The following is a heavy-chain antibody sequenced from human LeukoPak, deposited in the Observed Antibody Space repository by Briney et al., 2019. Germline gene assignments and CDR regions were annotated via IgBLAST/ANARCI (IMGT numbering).Heavy chain of an antibody. CDR3: AREYSRRYYYYMDV. V-gene: IGHV3-7*01. D-gene: IGHD6-13*01. CDR2: IKQDGSEK. Sequence: PGGSLRLSCAASGITFSSYWMSWVRQAPGKGLEWVANIKQDGSEKYYVDSVKGRFTISRDNAKNSLYLQMNSLRAEDTAVYYCAREYSRRYYYYMDVWGKGTTVTVSS. CDR1: GITFSSYW. J-gene: IGHJ6*03.